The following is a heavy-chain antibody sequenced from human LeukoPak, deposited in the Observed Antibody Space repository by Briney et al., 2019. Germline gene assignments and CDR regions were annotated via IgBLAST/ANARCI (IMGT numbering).Heavy chain of an antibody. J-gene: IGHJ4*02. Sequence: GGSLRLSCVASGFTFSAYSMTWVRQAPGKGLDWGSSISVSGGGTYYADSVRGRFTISRDNSKNTLYLHMNSLRAEDTAVYYCVKDWRDESNCGGDCLQYWGQGTLVTVSS. CDR2: ISVSGGGT. CDR1: GFTFSAYS. V-gene: IGHV3-23*01. CDR3: VKDWRDESNCGGDCLQY. D-gene: IGHD2-21*02.